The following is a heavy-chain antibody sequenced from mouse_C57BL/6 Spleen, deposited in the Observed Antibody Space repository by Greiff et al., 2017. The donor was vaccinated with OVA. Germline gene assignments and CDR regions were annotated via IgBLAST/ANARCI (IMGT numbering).Heavy chain of an antibody. V-gene: IGHV1-69*01. J-gene: IGHJ4*01. CDR1: GYTFTSYW. CDR3: ARGRSHYAMDY. CDR2: IDPSDSYT. Sequence: QVQLKEPGAELVMPGASVKLSCKASGYTFTSYWMHWVKQRPGQGLEWIGEIDPSDSYTNYNQKFKGKSTLTVDKSSSTAYMQLSSLTSEDSAVYYCARGRSHYAMDYWGQGTSVTVSS.